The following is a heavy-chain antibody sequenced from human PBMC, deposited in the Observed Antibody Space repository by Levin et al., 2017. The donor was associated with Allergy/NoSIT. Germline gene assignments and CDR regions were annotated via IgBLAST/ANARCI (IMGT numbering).Heavy chain of an antibody. D-gene: IGHD3-22*01. J-gene: IGHJ6*02. CDR2: VLPVFKTA. V-gene: IGHV1-69*13. Sequence: ASVKVSCKASGGSFSSYAINWVRQAPGLGLEWLGGVLPVFKTANYAQKFQGRVTITADESTGTAYMELSSLRSEDTAVYYCNNGGDHSSYYYYGMDVWGQGTTVTVSS. CDR3: NNGGDHSSYYYYGMDV. CDR1: GGSFSSYA.